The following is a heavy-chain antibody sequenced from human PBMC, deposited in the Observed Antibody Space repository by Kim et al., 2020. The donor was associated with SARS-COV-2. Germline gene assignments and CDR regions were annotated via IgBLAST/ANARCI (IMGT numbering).Heavy chain of an antibody. CDR3: ARTKVPAAIGWFDP. Sequence: GGSLRLSCAASGFTFSSYAMHWVRQAPGKGLEWVAVISYDGSNKYYADSVKGRFTISRDNSKNTLYLQMNSLRAEDTAVYYCARTKVPAAIGWFDPWGQGTLVTVSS. V-gene: IGHV3-30-3*01. CDR1: GFTFSSYA. J-gene: IGHJ5*02. D-gene: IGHD2-2*01. CDR2: ISYDGSNK.